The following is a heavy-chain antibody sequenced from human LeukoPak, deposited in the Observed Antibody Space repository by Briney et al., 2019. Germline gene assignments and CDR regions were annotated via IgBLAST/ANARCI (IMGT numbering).Heavy chain of an antibody. CDR1: GGSISSGGYY. CDR2: IYHSGST. J-gene: IGHJ4*02. Sequence: SQTLSLTCTVSGGSISSGGYYWSWIRQPPGKGLEWIGYIYHSGSTYYNPSLKSRVTISVDRSKNQFSLKLSSVTAADTAVYYCASQRIAVAIDYWGQGTLVTVSS. V-gene: IGHV4-30-2*01. D-gene: IGHD6-19*01. CDR3: ASQRIAVAIDY.